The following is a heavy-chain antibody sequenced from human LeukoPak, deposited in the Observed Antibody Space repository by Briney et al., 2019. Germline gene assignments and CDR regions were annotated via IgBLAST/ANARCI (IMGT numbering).Heavy chain of an antibody. J-gene: IGHJ4*02. V-gene: IGHV4-38-2*01. CDR3: ARGGGYDY. Sequence: PSETLSLTCAVSGYSISSGHFWGWIRQPPGKGLEWIGSIYYSGSTHYNPSLKSRVTMSADTSKNQFSLKLSSVTAADTAVYYCARGGGYDYWGQGTLVIVSS. D-gene: IGHD3-16*01. CDR2: IYYSGST. CDR1: GYSISSGHF.